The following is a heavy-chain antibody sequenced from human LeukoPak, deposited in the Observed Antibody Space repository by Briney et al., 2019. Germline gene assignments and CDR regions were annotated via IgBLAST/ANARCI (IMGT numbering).Heavy chain of an antibody. J-gene: IGHJ5*02. CDR3: ARVRGSTRWFDP. Sequence: ASVKVSCKASGYTFTGYYMHWVRQAPGQGLEWMGWINPNSGGTNYAQKFQGRVTMTRDTPISTAYMELSRLRSDDTAVYYCARVRGSTRWFDPWGQGTLVTVSS. V-gene: IGHV1-2*02. D-gene: IGHD2-2*01. CDR2: INPNSGGT. CDR1: GYTFTGYY.